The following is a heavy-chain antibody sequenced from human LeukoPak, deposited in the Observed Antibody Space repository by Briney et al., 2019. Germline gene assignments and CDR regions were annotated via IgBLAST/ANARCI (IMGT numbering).Heavy chain of an antibody. V-gene: IGHV1-18*01. CDR1: GYTFTNYG. CDR3: AREPMIGLELRSADDFDY. J-gene: IGHJ4*02. CDR2: ISGYNGNT. D-gene: IGHD1-7*01. Sequence: ASVKVSCKASGYTFTNYGLSWVRQAPGQGLEWMGWISGYNGNTKYVQKLQGRVTMTTDTSTSTAYMELRSLRSDDTAVYYCAREPMIGLELRSADDFDYWGQGTLVTVSS.